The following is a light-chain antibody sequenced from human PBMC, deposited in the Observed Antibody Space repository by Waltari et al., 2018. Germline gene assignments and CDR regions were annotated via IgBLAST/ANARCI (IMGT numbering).Light chain of an antibody. CDR2: GAS. CDR3: QQSHSSPLT. V-gene: IGKV1-39*01. Sequence: DIQMTKSPSSLSASVGDRVTIICRASQTINSYLSWYQQKPGKAPKLLIYGASSLQSGVPSRFSGGGSGTDFTLTISSMQPEDFATYYCQQSHSSPLTFGGGTKVEIK. J-gene: IGKJ4*01. CDR1: QTINSY.